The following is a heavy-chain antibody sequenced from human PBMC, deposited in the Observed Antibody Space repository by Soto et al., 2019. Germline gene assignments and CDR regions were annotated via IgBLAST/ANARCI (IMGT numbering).Heavy chain of an antibody. CDR1: GGSISSYY. J-gene: IGHJ6*02. CDR3: AREDSSGYYYYYGMDV. CDR2: IYTSGST. D-gene: IGHD3-22*01. V-gene: IGHV4-4*07. Sequence: SETLSLTCTVSGGSISSYYWSWIRQPAGKGLEWIGRIYTSGSTNYNPSLKSRVTMSVDTSKNQFSLKLSSVTAADTAVYYCAREDSSGYYYYYGMDVWGQGTTVTVSS.